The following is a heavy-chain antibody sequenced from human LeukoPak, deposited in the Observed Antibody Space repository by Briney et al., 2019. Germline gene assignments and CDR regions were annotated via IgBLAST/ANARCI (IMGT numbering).Heavy chain of an antibody. Sequence: PSETLSLTCTVSGGSISTSNYYWGWIRQPPGKGLEWIGYIYYSGSTNYNPSLKSRVTISVDTSKNQFSLKLSSVTAADTAVYYCARGRIAARPFGGWFDPWGQGTLVTVSS. CDR3: ARGRIAARPFGGWFDP. CDR2: IYYSGST. V-gene: IGHV4-61*05. J-gene: IGHJ5*02. CDR1: GGSISTSNYY. D-gene: IGHD6-6*01.